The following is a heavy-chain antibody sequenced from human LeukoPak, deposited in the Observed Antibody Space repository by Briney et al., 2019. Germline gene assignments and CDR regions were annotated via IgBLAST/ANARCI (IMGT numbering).Heavy chain of an antibody. CDR1: GGTFSSYA. V-gene: IGHV1-18*01. CDR2: ISAYNGNT. CDR3: ARGRWLQTHFDY. J-gene: IGHJ4*02. D-gene: IGHD5-24*01. Sequence: GASVKVSCKASGGTFSSYAISWVRQAPGQGLEWMGWISAYNGNTNYAQKLQGRVTMTTDTSTSTAYMELRSLRSDDTAVYYCARGRWLQTHFDYWGQGTLVTVSS.